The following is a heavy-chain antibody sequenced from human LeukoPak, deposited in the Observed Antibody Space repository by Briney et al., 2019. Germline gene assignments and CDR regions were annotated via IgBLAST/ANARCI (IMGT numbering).Heavy chain of an antibody. V-gene: IGHV3-30*04. CDR1: GFTFSNYA. Sequence: GRSLRLSCAVSGFTFSNYAMHWVRQAPGKGLEWVAVTSHDGDKEYYADSVKGRFTISRDNSKNTLYLQMNSLRAEDTAVYYCAKVGSSWFPVVYFDYWGQGTLVTVSS. J-gene: IGHJ4*02. CDR2: TSHDGDKE. CDR3: AKVGSSWFPVVYFDY. D-gene: IGHD6-13*01.